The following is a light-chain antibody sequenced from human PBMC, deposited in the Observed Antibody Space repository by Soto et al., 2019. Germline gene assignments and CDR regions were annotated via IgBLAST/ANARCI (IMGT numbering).Light chain of an antibody. J-gene: IGKJ1*01. Sequence: IRMTQSPSSLSASTGDRVTITCRASQSVSIWLAWYQQKPGRAPKLLIYKSSILESGVPSRFSGSGSGTEFTLTISSLQPDDFATYYCQQFNTSPWTCGQGTK. V-gene: IGKV1-5*03. CDR1: QSVSIW. CDR3: QQFNTSPWT. CDR2: KSS.